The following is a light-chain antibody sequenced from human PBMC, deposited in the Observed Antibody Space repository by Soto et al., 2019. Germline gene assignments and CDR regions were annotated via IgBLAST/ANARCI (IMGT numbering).Light chain of an antibody. Sequence: SVLAQPRSVSGSPGQSVTISCTGTSSVVGGYTYVSWYQQHPGKAPKLIIYDVTERPSGVPARFSGSKSGNTASLTISGLQAEDEADYYCCSYAGSYTYVFGTGTKVTVL. J-gene: IGLJ1*01. CDR1: SSVVGGYTY. CDR2: DVT. CDR3: CSYAGSYTYV. V-gene: IGLV2-11*01.